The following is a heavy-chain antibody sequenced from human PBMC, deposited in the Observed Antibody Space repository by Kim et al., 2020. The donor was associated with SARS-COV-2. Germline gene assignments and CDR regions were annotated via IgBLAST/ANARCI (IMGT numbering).Heavy chain of an antibody. CDR3: ARKDAFDI. V-gene: IGHV7-4-1*02. CDR2: TGNP. Sequence: TGNPTYAQGVTRRFVFSLDTSVSTAYLQISRLKAEDTAVYYCARKDAFDIWGQGTMVTVSS. J-gene: IGHJ3*02.